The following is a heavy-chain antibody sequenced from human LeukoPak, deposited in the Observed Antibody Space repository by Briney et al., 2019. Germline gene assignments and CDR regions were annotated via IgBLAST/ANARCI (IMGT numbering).Heavy chain of an antibody. CDR2: IDQHGSES. D-gene: IGHD2-21*02. CDR1: GFTFSDYW. J-gene: IGHJ3*02. V-gene: IGHV3-7*01. CDR3: ARDADPPGLSYCGGDCYGAFDI. Sequence: GGSLRLSCAVSGFTFSDYWMSWVRQAPGKGLEWVANIDQHGSESNHVDSVKGRFTISRDNAKNSLYLQMNSLRAEDTAVYYCARDADPPGLSYCGGDCYGAFDIWGQGTMVTVSS.